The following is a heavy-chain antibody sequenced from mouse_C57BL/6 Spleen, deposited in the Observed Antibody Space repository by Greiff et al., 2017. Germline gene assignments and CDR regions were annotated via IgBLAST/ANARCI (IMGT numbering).Heavy chain of an antibody. CDR1: GYTFTSYW. CDR3: EAYSPYAMDY. Sequence: QVQLQQPGAELVKPGASVKLSCKASGYTFTSYWMHWVKQRPGQGLEWIGMIHPNSGSTNYNEKFKSKATLTVDKSSSTAYMQLSSLTSEDSSVYYCEAYSPYAMDYWGQGTSATVSS. J-gene: IGHJ4*01. V-gene: IGHV1-64*01. CDR2: IHPNSGST. D-gene: IGHD1-1*01.